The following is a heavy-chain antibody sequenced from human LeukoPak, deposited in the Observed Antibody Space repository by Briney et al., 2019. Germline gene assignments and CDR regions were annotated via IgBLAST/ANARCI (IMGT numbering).Heavy chain of an antibody. CDR1: GFTFSSYW. Sequence: GGSLRLSCAASGFTFSSYWMSWVRQAPGKGLEWVANIKQDGSEKYYVDSVKGRFSISRDNSKNTLYLQMNSLRAEDTAVYYCAKDEGTSNYDDDAFDIWGQGTMVTVSS. CDR2: IKQDGSEK. CDR3: AKDEGTSNYDDDAFDI. V-gene: IGHV3-7*03. D-gene: IGHD4-11*01. J-gene: IGHJ3*02.